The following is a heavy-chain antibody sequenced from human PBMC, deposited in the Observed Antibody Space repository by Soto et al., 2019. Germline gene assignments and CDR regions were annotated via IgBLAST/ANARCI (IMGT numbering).Heavy chain of an antibody. CDR3: VGLHQWLGVDDAFDI. CDR2: INSGSSYI. J-gene: IGHJ3*02. CDR1: GFTFSSYN. D-gene: IGHD6-19*01. V-gene: IGHV3-21*01. Sequence: EVQLVESGGGLVKPGGSLRLSCEVSGFTFSSYNMNWVRQAPGKGLEWVSIINSGSSYIYYADSVKGRFTISRDNAKKSLYLKMNSLPAEDTAVSYCVGLHQWLGVDDAFDIWGQGTMVTVSS.